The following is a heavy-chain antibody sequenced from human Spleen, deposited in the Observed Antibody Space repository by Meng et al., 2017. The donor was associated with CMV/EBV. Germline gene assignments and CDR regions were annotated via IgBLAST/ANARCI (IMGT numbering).Heavy chain of an antibody. Sequence: SETLSLTCSVSGYSIRSGYYWGWIRQPPGKGLEWIANIYHSGSAYYNPSLKSRVTISIDTSKNQVSLKLTSVTAADTAVYFCASDDEGDCGSDCYHDALDIWGQGTMVTVSS. D-gene: IGHD2-21*01. CDR2: IYHSGSA. CDR1: GYSIRSGYY. J-gene: IGHJ3*02. CDR3: ASDDEGDCGSDCYHDALDI. V-gene: IGHV4-38-2*02.